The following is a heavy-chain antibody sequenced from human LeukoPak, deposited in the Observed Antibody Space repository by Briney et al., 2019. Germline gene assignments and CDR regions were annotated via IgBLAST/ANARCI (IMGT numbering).Heavy chain of an antibody. CDR2: INPNSGGT. Sequence: ASLKVSCTASGYTFTGYYMHWVRQAPGQGLEWMGWINPNSGGTNYAQKFQGRVTTTRDTSISTAYMELSRLRSDDTAVYYCARDSKGGWYEGHDYWGQGTLVTVSS. D-gene: IGHD6-19*01. CDR1: GYTFTGYY. V-gene: IGHV1-2*02. J-gene: IGHJ4*02. CDR3: ARDSKGGWYEGHDY.